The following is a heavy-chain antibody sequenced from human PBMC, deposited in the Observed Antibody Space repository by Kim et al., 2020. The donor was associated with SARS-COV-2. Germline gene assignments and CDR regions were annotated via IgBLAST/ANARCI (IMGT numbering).Heavy chain of an antibody. CDR2: IRHDGNAG. CDR3: ATYSRANDY. D-gene: IGHD1-26*01. CDR1: GFTFTASW. V-gene: IGHV3-7*01. J-gene: IGHJ4*02. Sequence: GGSLRLSCAASGFTFTASWMNWVRQAPGKGLEWVATIRHDGNAGFYLDSVKGRFTISRDNAKNSLYLQMNSLRAEDTAVYYCATYSRANDYWGQGILVTVSS.